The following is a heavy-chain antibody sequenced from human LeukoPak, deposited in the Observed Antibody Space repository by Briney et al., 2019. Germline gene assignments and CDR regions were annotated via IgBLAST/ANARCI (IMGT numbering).Heavy chain of an antibody. CDR1: GFIFSNTW. CDR2: IKSKAGGGTT. V-gene: IGHV3-15*07. D-gene: IGHD2-2*01. J-gene: IGHJ4*02. CDR3: ATAPYCSSTRCYSAY. Sequence: GGSLRLSCAASGFIFSNTWMNWVRQAPGKGLEWVGRIKSKAGGGTTDYAAPVKGRFTISGDDSKNTLYLQMNSLKTEDTAVYYCATAPYCSSTRCYSAYWGQGTLVTVSS.